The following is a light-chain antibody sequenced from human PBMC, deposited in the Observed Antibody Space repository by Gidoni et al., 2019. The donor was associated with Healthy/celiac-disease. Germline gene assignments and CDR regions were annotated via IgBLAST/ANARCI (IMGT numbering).Light chain of an antibody. Sequence: QSALTQPASVSGSPGQSITIACTGTSSDVVSYNLVSWYQQHQGKAPKLMIYEVSKRPSGVSNRFSGSKSGNTASLTISGLQAEDEADYYCCSYAGSSTYVFGTGTKVTVL. CDR3: CSYAGSSTYV. CDR1: SSDVVSYNL. J-gene: IGLJ1*01. V-gene: IGLV2-23*02. CDR2: EVS.